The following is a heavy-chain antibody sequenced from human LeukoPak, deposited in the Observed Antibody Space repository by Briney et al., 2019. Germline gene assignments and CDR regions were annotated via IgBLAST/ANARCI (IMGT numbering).Heavy chain of an antibody. V-gene: IGHV1-18*01. D-gene: IGHD1-14*01. Sequence: GASVKVSCKASGYTFTSYGISWVRQAPGQGLEWMGWISAYNGNTNYAQKLQGRVTMTTDTPTSTAYMELRSLRSDDTAVYYCARWPESQVGYYMDVWGKGTTVTISS. CDR3: ARWPESQVGYYMDV. CDR2: ISAYNGNT. CDR1: GYTFTSYG. J-gene: IGHJ6*03.